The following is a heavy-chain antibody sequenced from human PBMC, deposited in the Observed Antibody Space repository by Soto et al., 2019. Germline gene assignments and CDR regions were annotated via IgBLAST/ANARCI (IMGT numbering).Heavy chain of an antibody. CDR3: ARGIAARPGNYYYYMDV. V-gene: IGHV1-46*03. CDR2: INPSGGST. Sequence: ASVKVSCKASGYALTSYYMHWVRQAPGQGLEWMGIINPSGGSTSYAQKFQGRVTMTRDTSTSTVYMELSSLRSEDTAVYYCARGIAARPGNYYYYMDVWGKGTTVTVSS. D-gene: IGHD6-6*01. J-gene: IGHJ6*03. CDR1: GYALTSYY.